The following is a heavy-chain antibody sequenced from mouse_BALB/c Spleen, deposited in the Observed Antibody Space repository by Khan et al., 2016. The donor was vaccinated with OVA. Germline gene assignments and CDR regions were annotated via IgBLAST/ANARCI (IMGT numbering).Heavy chain of an antibody. CDR2: INPSNGGT. CDR3: TRGGYGGFAD. Sequence: QVQLQQSGAELVKPGASVKLSCKASGYAFTNYQMYWVKQRPGQGLEWIGEINPSNGGTNFNEKFKNKATLSVDKSSSTAYMQLSSLTSDDSALDYCTRGGYGGFADWGQGTLVTVSA. V-gene: IGHV1S81*02. J-gene: IGHJ3*01. CDR1: GYAFTNYQ. D-gene: IGHD3-1*01.